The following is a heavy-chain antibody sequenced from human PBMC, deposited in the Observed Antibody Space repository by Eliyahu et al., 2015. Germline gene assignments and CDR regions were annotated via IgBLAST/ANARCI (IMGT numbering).Heavy chain of an antibody. J-gene: IGHJ6*04. CDR3: ARHGRVAARPDYYYGMDV. V-gene: IGHV5-51*01. Sequence: EVQLVQSGAEVKKPGESLKISCKGXGYXXTSYWIGWVRQMPGKGLEWMGIIYPGDSDTRYSPSFQGQVTISADKSISTAYLQWSSLKASDTAMYYCARHGRVAARPDYYYGMDVWGKGTTVTVSS. CDR2: IYPGDSDT. CDR1: GYXXTSYW. D-gene: IGHD6-6*01.